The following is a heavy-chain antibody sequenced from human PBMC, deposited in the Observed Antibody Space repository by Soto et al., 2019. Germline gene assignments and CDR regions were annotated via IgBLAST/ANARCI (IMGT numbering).Heavy chain of an antibody. Sequence: EVQLVESGGGLVQPGGSLRLSCAASGFTFSSYSMNWVRQAPGKGLEWVSFISSSSSTLYSADSVNGRSTISRDNSKNSLYLQMNSLRDEDTAVYDCARRGYGGSAAGMDVWGQGTTVTVSS. CDR1: GFTFSSYS. V-gene: IGHV3-48*02. CDR3: ARRGYGGSAAGMDV. CDR2: ISSSSSTL. D-gene: IGHD6-6*01. J-gene: IGHJ6*02.